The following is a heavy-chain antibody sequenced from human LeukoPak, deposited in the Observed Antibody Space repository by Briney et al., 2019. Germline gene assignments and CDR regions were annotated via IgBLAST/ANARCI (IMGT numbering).Heavy chain of an antibody. V-gene: IGHV7-4-1*02. CDR3: ARDPHQIVGATTFFDY. CDR2: INTNTGNP. Sequence: ASVKVSCKASGYTFTSYGISWVRQAPGQGLEWIGWINTNTGNPTYAQGFTGRFVFSLDTSVSTAYLQISSLKAEDTAVYYCARDPHQIVGATTFFDYWGQGTLVTVSS. CDR1: GYTFTSYG. D-gene: IGHD1-26*01. J-gene: IGHJ4*02.